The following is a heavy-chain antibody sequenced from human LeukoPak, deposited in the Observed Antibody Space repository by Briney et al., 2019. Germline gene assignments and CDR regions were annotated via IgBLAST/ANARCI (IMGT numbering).Heavy chain of an antibody. CDR2: INYSGRT. D-gene: IGHD2-15*01. CDR3: ARTKLGFCSGGSCYRYFDN. J-gene: IGHJ4*02. V-gene: IGHV4-30-4*01. CDR1: GGSISSGDYY. Sequence: SETLSLTCTVSGGSISSGDYYWSWIRQPPGKGLEWIGYINYSGRTYYNPSLKSRVTISVDTSKNQFSLNLSSVTAADTAVYFCARTKLGFCSGGSCYRYFDNWGQGTLVTVSS.